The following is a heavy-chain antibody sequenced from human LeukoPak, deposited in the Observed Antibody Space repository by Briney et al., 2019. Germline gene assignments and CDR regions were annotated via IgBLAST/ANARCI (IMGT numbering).Heavy chain of an antibody. CDR3: ARGPTSTWYDY. V-gene: IGHV3-23*01. CDR1: GFTFSNYA. J-gene: IGHJ4*02. D-gene: IGHD6-13*01. CDR2: IGGSGNNI. Sequence: GGSLRLSCAASGFTFSNYAMSWVRQAPGKGLEWVSLIGGSGNNIYYADSVKGRFTISRDNSKNTLYLQMNSLRAEDTAVYYCARGPTSTWYDYWGQGILVTVSS.